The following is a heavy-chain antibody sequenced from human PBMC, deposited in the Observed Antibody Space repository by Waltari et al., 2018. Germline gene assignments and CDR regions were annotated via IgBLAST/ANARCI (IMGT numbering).Heavy chain of an antibody. CDR1: GGTFSSYA. CDR3: ATPTVVTPNSDAFDI. J-gene: IGHJ3*02. Sequence: QVQLVQSGAEVKKPGSSVKVSCKASGGTFSSYAISWVRQAHGQGLEWMEVINPILGTVNHAPKFPGRITITADESTSTAYSELCSLISEYTAVYYCATPTVVTPNSDAFDIWGQGTMVTVSS. V-gene: IGHV1-69*01. CDR2: INPILGTV. D-gene: IGHD1-26*01.